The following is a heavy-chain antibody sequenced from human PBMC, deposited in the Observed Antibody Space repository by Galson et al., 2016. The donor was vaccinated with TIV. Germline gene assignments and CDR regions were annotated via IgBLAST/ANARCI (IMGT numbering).Heavy chain of an antibody. D-gene: IGHD6-13*01. CDR1: GFTFSRFT. V-gene: IGHV3-23*01. CDR2: MSASGGST. J-gene: IGHJ4*02. Sequence: SLRLSCAGSGFTFSRFTMCWVRQAPGKGLQWVSSMSASGGSTYYADSVKGRFTISREISKNTLYLQMNGLRAEDTAMYYCVKGSSWSPPVPNYFDHWGQGALVTVSS. CDR3: VKGSSWSPPVPNYFDH.